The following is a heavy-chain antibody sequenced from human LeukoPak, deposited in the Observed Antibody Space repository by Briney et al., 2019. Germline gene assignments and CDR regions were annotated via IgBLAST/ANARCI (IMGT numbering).Heavy chain of an antibody. CDR3: ARGGLSGSYYDYFHH. Sequence: APVKVSCKASGFTFTSSAMQWVRQARVQRLEWIGWIVVGSGNTNYAQKFQERVTITRDMSTSTAYMELSSLRSEDTAVYYCARGGLSGSYYDYFHHWGQGTLVTVSS. CDR1: GFTFTSSA. J-gene: IGHJ1*01. V-gene: IGHV1-58*02. D-gene: IGHD1-26*01. CDR2: IVVGSGNT.